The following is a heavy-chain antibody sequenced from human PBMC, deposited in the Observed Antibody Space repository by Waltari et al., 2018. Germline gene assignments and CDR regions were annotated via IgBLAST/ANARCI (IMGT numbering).Heavy chain of an antibody. CDR2: TYRSDTT. V-gene: IGHV4-38-2*02. CDR1: GYSINSGYY. D-gene: IGHD7-27*01. J-gene: IGHJ3*02. Sequence: QVQLQESGPGLVKPSETLSLTCTVSGYSINSGYYGGWIRQATGKGLEWIGSTYRSDTTPYHPSLKSRVNLSGDTSKNQVSLRLNSVTAADTAMYYCARALNWGSTGAINKWGRGTMVTVSS. CDR3: ARALNWGSTGAINK.